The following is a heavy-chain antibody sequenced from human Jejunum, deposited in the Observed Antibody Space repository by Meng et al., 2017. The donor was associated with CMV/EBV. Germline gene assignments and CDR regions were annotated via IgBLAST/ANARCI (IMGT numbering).Heavy chain of an antibody. CDR1: GFTFSKYA. D-gene: IGHD5-18*01. Sequence: QVHLGESGGGVVQPGGSLRLSCKASGFTFSKYAMNWVRQAPGKGLEWVTFIQYDGSNIYYADSVKGRFTVSRDNSNNTLYLQMDSLKTGDTAMYHCAKDSWDVDTSPGWGQGTLVTVSS. J-gene: IGHJ4*02. V-gene: IGHV3-30*02. CDR2: IQYDGSNI. CDR3: AKDSWDVDTSPG.